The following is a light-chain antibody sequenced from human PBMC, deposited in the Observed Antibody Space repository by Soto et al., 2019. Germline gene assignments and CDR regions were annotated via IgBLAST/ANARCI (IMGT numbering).Light chain of an antibody. V-gene: IGKV1-5*03. CDR1: QSISGW. CDR3: QQYGSYPLT. J-gene: IGKJ4*01. CDR2: KAS. Sequence: DIQMTQSPSTLSASVGDRVIITYRASQSISGWLAWYQQKPGKAPNLLLYKASSLESGAPSRFSGSGSGTEFTLTVSSLQPDDFAAYYCQQYGSYPLTFGGGTEVEIK.